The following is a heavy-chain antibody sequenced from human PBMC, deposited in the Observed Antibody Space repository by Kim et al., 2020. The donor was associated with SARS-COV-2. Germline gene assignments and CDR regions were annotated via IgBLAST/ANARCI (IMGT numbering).Heavy chain of an antibody. CDR1: GYTFTSYA. CDR2: INAGNGNT. CDR3: STPIAAAGTHYGMDV. Sequence: ASVKVSCKASGYTFTSYAMHWVRQAPGQRLEWMGWINAGNGNTKYSQKFQGRVTITRDTSASTAYMELSSLRSEDTAVYYCSTPIAAAGTHYGMDVWGQGTTVTVSS. V-gene: IGHV1-3*01. J-gene: IGHJ6*02. D-gene: IGHD6-13*01.